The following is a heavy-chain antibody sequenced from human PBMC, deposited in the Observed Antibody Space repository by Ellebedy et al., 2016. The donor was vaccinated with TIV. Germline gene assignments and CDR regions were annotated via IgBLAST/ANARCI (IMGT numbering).Heavy chain of an antibody. CDR1: GGSFSGYY. V-gene: IGHV4-34*01. J-gene: IGHJ1*01. Sequence: MPSETLSLTCAVYGGSFSGYYWSRIRQPPGKGLEWIGEINHSGSTNYNPSLKSRVTITVDTSNNQFSLKLSSVTAADTAVDYFARASSRPPKYFQHWGQGTLVTVSS. CDR2: INHSGST. D-gene: IGHD6-13*01. CDR3: ARASSRPPKYFQH.